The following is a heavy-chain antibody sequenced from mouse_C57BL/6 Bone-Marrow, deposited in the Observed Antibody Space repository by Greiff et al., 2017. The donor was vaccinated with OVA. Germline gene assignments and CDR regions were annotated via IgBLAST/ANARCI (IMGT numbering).Heavy chain of an antibody. CDR1: GYTFTSYG. D-gene: IGHD3-2*02. Sequence: QVQLKQSGAELARPGASVKLSCKASGYTFTSYGISWVKQRTGQGLEWIGEIYPRSGNTYYNEKFKGKATMTADKSSSTAYMELHSLTSEDSAVYFCARERNSSGYGRFAYWGQGTLVTVSA. V-gene: IGHV1-81*01. CDR3: ARERNSSGYGRFAY. CDR2: IYPRSGNT. J-gene: IGHJ3*01.